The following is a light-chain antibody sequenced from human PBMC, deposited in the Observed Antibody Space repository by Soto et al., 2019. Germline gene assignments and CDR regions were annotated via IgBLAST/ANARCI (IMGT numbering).Light chain of an antibody. CDR3: QQYYSYPWT. CDR1: QSIDNL. Sequence: DIHVTQSPSTLSASVGDRVAITCRASQSIDNLLVWYQQKPGKAPKLLIYKASKLESGVPSGFSGSGSGTDFTITINSLQPDDFATCYCQQYYSYPWTFGQGTKVEIK. V-gene: IGKV1-5*03. J-gene: IGKJ1*01. CDR2: KAS.